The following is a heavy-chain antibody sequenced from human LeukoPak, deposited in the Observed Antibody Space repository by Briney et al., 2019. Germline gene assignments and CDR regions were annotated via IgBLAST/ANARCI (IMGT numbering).Heavy chain of an antibody. Sequence: GGSLRLSCAASRFTFNKYGMHWVRQAPGKGLEWVAFIRYDGSNKNYADSVKGRFTISRDNSKNSLYLQMKSLRAEDTALYYCARRGYHDYSGFDYWGQGTLVTVSS. CDR2: IRYDGSNK. CDR3: ARRGYHDYSGFDY. CDR1: RFTFNKYG. V-gene: IGHV3-30*02. J-gene: IGHJ4*02. D-gene: IGHD1-26*01.